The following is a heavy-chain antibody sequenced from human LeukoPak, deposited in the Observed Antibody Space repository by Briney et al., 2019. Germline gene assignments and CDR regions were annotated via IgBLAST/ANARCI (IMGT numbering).Heavy chain of an antibody. CDR1: GYTFTGYY. CDR2: INPNSGGT. V-gene: IGHV1-2*02. D-gene: IGHD6-13*01. CDR3: ARVVAAADQYNWFDP. Sequence: ASVKVSRKASGYTFTGYYMHWVRQAPGQGLEWMGWINPNSGGTNYAQKFQGRVTMTRDTSISTAYMELSRLRSDDTAVYYCARVVAAADQYNWFDPWGQGTLVTVSS. J-gene: IGHJ5*02.